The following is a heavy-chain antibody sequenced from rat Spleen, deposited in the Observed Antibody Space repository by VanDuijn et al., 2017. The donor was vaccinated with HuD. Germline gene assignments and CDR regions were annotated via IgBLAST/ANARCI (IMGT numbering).Heavy chain of an antibody. CDR1: GFTFNNYW. V-gene: IGHV5-31*01. J-gene: IGHJ4*01. CDR2: ITSAGGTT. Sequence: EVQLVKSGGGLVQPGRSLKLACVASGFTFNNYWMTWIRLAPGKGLDWVASITSAGGTTYYPDSVKGRFTISRDNAENTVYLQMNSLRSEDTATYYCAKGEAMDAWGQGASVTVSS. CDR3: AKGEAMDA.